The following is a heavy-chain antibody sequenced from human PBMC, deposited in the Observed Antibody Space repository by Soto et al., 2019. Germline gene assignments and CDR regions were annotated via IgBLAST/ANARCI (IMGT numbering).Heavy chain of an antibody. Sequence: SETLSLTCTVSGGSISSGGYYWSWIRQHPGKGLEWIGYIYYSGSTYYNPSLSGRVTMSVDLSNSQFSLNVASVNAADTAVYFCAGGRDYDYWGQGTLVTVSS. D-gene: IGHD1-26*01. CDR3: AGGRDYDY. CDR1: GGSISSGGYY. J-gene: IGHJ4*02. CDR2: IYYSGST. V-gene: IGHV4-31*03.